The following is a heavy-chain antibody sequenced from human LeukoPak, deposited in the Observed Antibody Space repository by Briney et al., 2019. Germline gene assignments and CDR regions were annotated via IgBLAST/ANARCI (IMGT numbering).Heavy chain of an antibody. J-gene: IGHJ4*02. CDR3: ARHEEGILDY. CDR2: IYYSGST. CDR1: GGSISSSSYY. D-gene: IGHD2-15*01. Sequence: SETLSLTCTVSGGSISSSSYYWGWIRQPPGKGLEWIGSIYYSGSTYYNPSLKSRVTISVDTSKNQFSLKLSSVTAADTAVYYCARHEEGILDYWGQGTLVTVSS. V-gene: IGHV4-39*01.